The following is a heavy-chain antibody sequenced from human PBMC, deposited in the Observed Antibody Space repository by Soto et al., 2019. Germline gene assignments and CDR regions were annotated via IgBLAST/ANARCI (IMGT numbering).Heavy chain of an antibody. D-gene: IGHD1-26*01. Sequence: SETLSLTCTVSGGSISSGDYYWSWIRQPPGKGLEWIGYIYYSGSTYYNPSLKSRVTISVDTSKNQFSLKLSSVTAADTAVYYCARDVGGSSWARYWYFDLRGRGTLVTV. CDR2: IYYSGST. J-gene: IGHJ2*01. CDR3: ARDVGGSSWARYWYFDL. V-gene: IGHV4-30-4*01. CDR1: GGSISSGDYY.